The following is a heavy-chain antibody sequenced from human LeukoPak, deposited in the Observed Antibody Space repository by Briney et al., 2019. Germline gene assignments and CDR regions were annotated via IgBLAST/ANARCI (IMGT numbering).Heavy chain of an antibody. D-gene: IGHD1-26*01. CDR2: IYHSGST. J-gene: IGHJ3*02. CDR1: GGSISSSNW. V-gene: IGHV4-4*02. Sequence: MTSETLSLTCAVSGGSISSSNWWSWIRQPPGKGLEWIGEIYHSGSTNYNPSLKSRVTISVDKSKTQFSLKLSSVTAADTAVYYCARAKWEPRYAFDIWGQGTMVTVSS. CDR3: ARAKWEPRYAFDI.